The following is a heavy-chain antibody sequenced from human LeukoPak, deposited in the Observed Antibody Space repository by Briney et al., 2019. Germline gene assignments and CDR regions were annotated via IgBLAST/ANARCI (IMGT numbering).Heavy chain of an antibody. CDR1: GGSFSGYY. J-gene: IGHJ6*03. CDR2: INHSGST. Sequence: PSETLSLTCAVYGGSFSGYYWSWIRQPPGKGLEWIGEINHSGSTNYNPSLKSRVTISVDTSKSQFSLKLSSVTAAGTAVYYCARERRDYYGSGSYYGTHYYYYYMDVWGKGTTVTISS. CDR3: ARERRDYYGSGSYYGTHYYYYYMDV. D-gene: IGHD3-10*01. V-gene: IGHV4-34*01.